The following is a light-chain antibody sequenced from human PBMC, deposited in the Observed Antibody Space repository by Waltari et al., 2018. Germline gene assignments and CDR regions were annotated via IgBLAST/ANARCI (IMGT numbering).Light chain of an antibody. Sequence: IVLTQSPATLSLSPGERATLSCRANQSVSSYLAWYQQKPGQAPRLLIYDASNRATGIPARFSGSGSGTDFTLTISSLEPEDFAVYYCQQRNILITFGQGTRLEIK. CDR1: QSVSSY. J-gene: IGKJ5*01. V-gene: IGKV3-11*01. CDR3: QQRNILIT. CDR2: DAS.